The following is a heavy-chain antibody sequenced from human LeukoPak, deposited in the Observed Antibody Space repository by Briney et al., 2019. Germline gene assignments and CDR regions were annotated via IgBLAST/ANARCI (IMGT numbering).Heavy chain of an antibody. D-gene: IGHD5-24*01. CDR3: ARDPTPVEMATGFDP. CDR1: GYTFTSYA. J-gene: IGHJ5*02. Sequence: SVTVSCTASGYTFTSYAMNWVRQAPGQGLEWMGGIIPIFGTANYAQKFQGRVTITADESTSTAYMELSSLRSEDTAVYYCARDPTPVEMATGFDPWGQGTLVTVSS. V-gene: IGHV1-69*13. CDR2: IIPIFGTA.